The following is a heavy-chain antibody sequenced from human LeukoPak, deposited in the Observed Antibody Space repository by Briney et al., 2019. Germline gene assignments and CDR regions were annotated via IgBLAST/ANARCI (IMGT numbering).Heavy chain of an antibody. Sequence: SETLSLTCTVSGGSISSYYWSWIRQPPGQGLQWIGYIYYTGRTKYNPSLESRITISVDTSKNQFSLKLSSVTAADTAVYYCTRVSIHGYSDYWGQGTLVTVSS. J-gene: IGHJ4*02. V-gene: IGHV4-59*01. CDR3: TRVSIHGYSDY. CDR2: IYYTGRT. CDR1: GGSISSYY.